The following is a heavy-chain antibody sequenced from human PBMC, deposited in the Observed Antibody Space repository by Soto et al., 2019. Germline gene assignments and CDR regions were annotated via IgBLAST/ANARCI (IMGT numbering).Heavy chain of an antibody. CDR2: ISGSGAST. CDR3: AKEGPLSSVITLYYFDY. J-gene: IGHJ4*02. Sequence: PGGSLRLSCAASGFTFRNYAMSWVRRAPGKGLEWVSGISGSGASTHYADSVKGRFTISRDNSKSTLFLQLNSLRAEDTAVYYCAKEGPLSSVITLYYFDYWGQGTLVTVSS. V-gene: IGHV3-23*01. D-gene: IGHD2-21*01. CDR1: GFTFRNYA.